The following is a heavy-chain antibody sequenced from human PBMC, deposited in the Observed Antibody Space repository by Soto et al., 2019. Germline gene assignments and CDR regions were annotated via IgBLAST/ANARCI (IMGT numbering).Heavy chain of an antibody. V-gene: IGHV1-24*01. CDR1: GYTLTELS. D-gene: IGHD3-22*01. CDR3: ATAGRDSSGYSHFGY. Sequence: GASVKVSCKVSGYTLTELSMHWVRQAPGKGLEWMGGFDPEDGETIYAQKFQGRVTMTEDTSTDTAYMELSSLRSEDTAVYYCATAGRDSSGYSHFGYWGQGTLVTVSS. CDR2: FDPEDGET. J-gene: IGHJ4*02.